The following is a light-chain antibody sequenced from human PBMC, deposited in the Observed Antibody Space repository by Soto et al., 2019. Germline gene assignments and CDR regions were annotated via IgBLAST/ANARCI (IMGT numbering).Light chain of an antibody. V-gene: IGLV2-14*01. CDR2: AVS. Sequence: QSALTQPASVSGSPGQSITISCTGTSRDVGGFLYVSWFHQHPGKTPKLMIYAVSNRPSGISNRFSGTKSGNTASLTISELHAKAEADYYCSSYSSSSTLAVFGGGTKLTV. CDR1: SRDVGGFLY. J-gene: IGLJ2*01. CDR3: SSYSSSSTLAV.